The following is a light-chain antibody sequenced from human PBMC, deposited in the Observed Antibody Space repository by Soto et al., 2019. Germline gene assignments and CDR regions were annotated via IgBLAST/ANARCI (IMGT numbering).Light chain of an antibody. CDR2: DVS. CDR3: NSYTSSNAYV. Sequence: QSVLTQPASVSGSPGQSITISCTGSSSDVGGYNYVSWYQQHPGKAPKLMIYDVSNRPSGVSNRFSGSKSGNTASLTISGLQADDEADYYCNSYTSSNAYVFGTGTKLTVL. J-gene: IGLJ1*01. V-gene: IGLV2-14*01. CDR1: SSDVGGYNY.